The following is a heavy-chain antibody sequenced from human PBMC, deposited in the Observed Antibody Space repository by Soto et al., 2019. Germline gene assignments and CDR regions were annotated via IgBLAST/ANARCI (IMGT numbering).Heavy chain of an antibody. D-gene: IGHD2-15*01. Sequence: GASVKVSCKASGYTFTSYGISWVRQAPGQGLEWMGGISPYNGTANYAQKFQGRVTITADEATSTAYMELSSLRSEDTAVYYCARDRYCSGGSCYMGGNWFDPWGQGTLVTVSS. V-gene: IGHV1-69*13. CDR3: ARDRYCSGGSCYMGGNWFDP. J-gene: IGHJ5*02. CDR1: GYTFTSYG. CDR2: ISPYNGTA.